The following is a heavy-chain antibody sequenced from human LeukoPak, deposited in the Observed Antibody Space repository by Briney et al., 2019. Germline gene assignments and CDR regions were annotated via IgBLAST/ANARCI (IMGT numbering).Heavy chain of an antibody. CDR3: ARDATPPGIIFDN. D-gene: IGHD3-16*01. CDR1: GFTFTSFW. Sequence: GRSLRLSCEASGFTFTSFWMNWVRQAPGKGLEWVANINQDGSEKWYVDSVKGRFTISRDNAKNSAVLQMNSLRAEDTAVYYCARDATPPGIIFDNWGQGTLVTVS. CDR2: INQDGSEK. J-gene: IGHJ4*02. V-gene: IGHV3-7*05.